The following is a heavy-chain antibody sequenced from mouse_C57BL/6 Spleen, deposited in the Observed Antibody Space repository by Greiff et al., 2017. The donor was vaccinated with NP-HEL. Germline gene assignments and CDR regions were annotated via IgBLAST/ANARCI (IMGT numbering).Heavy chain of an antibody. V-gene: IGHV5-9*01. J-gene: IGHJ4*01. CDR1: GFTFSSYT. CDR2: ISGGGGNT. D-gene: IGHD2-3*01. CDR3: ARQNDGYSYAMDY. Sequence: EVMLVESGGGLVKPGGSLKLSCAASGFTFSSYTMSWVRQTPEKRLEWVATISGGGGNTYYPDSVKGRFTISRDNAKNTLYLQMSSLRSEDTAWYYCARQNDGYSYAMDYWGQGTSVTVSS.